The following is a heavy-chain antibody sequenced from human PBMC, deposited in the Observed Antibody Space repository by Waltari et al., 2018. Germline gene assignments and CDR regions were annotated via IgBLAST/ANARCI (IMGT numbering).Heavy chain of an antibody. CDR1: GGSISSGSYY. J-gene: IGHJ2*01. Sequence: QVQLQESGPGLVKPSQTLSLTCTVSGGSISSGSYYWSWIRQPAGKGLEWIGRIYTSGCTTYNPPLKSLVTISVGTSKTQFSRKLGSVTAADTAVYYCARDPSPPPRHNDYSNSLGWYFDLWGRGTLVTVSS. CDR3: ARDPSPPPRHNDYSNSLGWYFDL. V-gene: IGHV4-61*02. D-gene: IGHD4-4*01. CDR2: IYTSGCT.